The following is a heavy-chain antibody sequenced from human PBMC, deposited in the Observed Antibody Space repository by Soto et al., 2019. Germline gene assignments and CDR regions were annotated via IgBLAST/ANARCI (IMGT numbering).Heavy chain of an antibody. D-gene: IGHD1-1*01. CDR1: GGSFSGYY. CDR2: INHSGST. V-gene: IGHV4-34*01. Sequence: QVQLQQWGAGLLKPSETLSLTCAVYGGSFSGYYWSWIRQPPGKGLEWIGEINHSGSTNYNPSHKSRVTISVDTSKNQFSLKLSSVTAADTAVYYCASRPAGGTFDYWGQGTLVTVSS. CDR3: ASRPAGGTFDY. J-gene: IGHJ4*02.